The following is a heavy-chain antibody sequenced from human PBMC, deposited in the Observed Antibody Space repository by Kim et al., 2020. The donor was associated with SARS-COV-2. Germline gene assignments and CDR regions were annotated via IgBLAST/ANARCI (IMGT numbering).Heavy chain of an antibody. V-gene: IGHV4-30-4*01. Sequence: SETLSLTCTVSSGYIHTPDYYWAWIRQPPGKALDFIGYIYYSGTTYFNPSLKSRISISFDTSKNQFSLKLTSVTAADTAIYYCLALHPNYHYYGMDVWGQGTTVTVSS. J-gene: IGHJ6*02. CDR2: IYYSGTT. CDR1: SGYIHTPDYY. D-gene: IGHD1-7*01. CDR3: LALHPNYHYYGMDV.